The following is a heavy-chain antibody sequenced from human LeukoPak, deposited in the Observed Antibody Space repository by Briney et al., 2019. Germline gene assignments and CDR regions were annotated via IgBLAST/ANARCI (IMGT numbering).Heavy chain of an antibody. CDR2: ISSNSSYI. D-gene: IGHD4-17*01. Sequence: GGSLRLSCAASGFTFSSYSMNWVRQAPGKGLEWVSSISSNSSYIYYADSVKGRFTISRDNAKNSLYLQMNSLRAEDTAVYYCARVPPTVTRFDGMDVWGQGTTVTVS. CDR3: ARVPPTVTRFDGMDV. J-gene: IGHJ6*02. CDR1: GFTFSSYS. V-gene: IGHV3-21*01.